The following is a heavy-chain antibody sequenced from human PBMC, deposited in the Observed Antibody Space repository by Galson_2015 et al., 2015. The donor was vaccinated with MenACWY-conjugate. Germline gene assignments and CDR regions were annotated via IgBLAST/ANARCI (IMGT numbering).Heavy chain of an antibody. J-gene: IGHJ4*02. Sequence: ETLSLTCAVYGGSFSGYYWSWIRQPPGKGLEWIGEINHSGSTNYNPSLKSRVTISVDTSKNQFSLKLSSVTAADTAVYYCARGRGYSYGFRSGGRDYWGQGTLVTVSS. D-gene: IGHD5-18*01. CDR3: ARGRGYSYGFRSGGRDY. CDR2: INHSGST. CDR1: GGSFSGYY. V-gene: IGHV4-34*01.